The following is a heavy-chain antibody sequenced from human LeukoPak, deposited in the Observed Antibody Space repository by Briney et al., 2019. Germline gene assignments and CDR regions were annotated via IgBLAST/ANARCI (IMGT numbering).Heavy chain of an antibody. CDR2: ISYNGNT. CDR1: VGSISSASHY. V-gene: IGHV4-39*07. CDR3: AREVESSPND. J-gene: IGHJ4*02. D-gene: IGHD6-6*01. Sequence: SESLSLTCTFSVGSISSASHYWSWIRQPPGKGLEWIGSISYNGNTFYKPSLKSRVAISLDTSKNHFSLKLSSVTAADTAIYYCAREVESSPNDWGQGTLVTVSS.